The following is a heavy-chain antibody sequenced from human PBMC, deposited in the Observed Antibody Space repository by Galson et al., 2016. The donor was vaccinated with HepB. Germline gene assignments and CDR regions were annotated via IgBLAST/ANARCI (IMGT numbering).Heavy chain of an antibody. V-gene: IGHV4-4*01. J-gene: IGHJ6*02. CDR3: ARRSRITVFGVTIINYYIMDV. D-gene: IGHD3-3*01. CDR1: NGSISSSKW. CDR2: IYHNGST. Sequence: ETLSLTCAVSNGSISSSKWWSWVRQPPGEGLEWIGEIYHNGSTNYNPSLKGRVTISLDRSKNHFFLKVSSVTAADTAVYFCARRSRITVFGVTIINYYIMDVWGQGTTVTVSS.